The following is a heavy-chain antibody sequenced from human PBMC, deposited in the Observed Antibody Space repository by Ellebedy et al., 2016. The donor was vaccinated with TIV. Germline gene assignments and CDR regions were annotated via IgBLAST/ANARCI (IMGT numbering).Heavy chain of an antibody. J-gene: IGHJ4*02. CDR1: GFTFSSYW. V-gene: IGHV3-7*01. D-gene: IGHD1-1*01. CDR2: IKQDGSEK. CDR3: AKQLVATRYFDY. Sequence: GGSLRLXXAASGFTFSSYWMSWVRQAPGKGLEWVANIKQDGSEKYYVDSVKGRFTISRDNAKNSLYLQMNSLRAEDTAVYYCAKQLVATRYFDYWGQGTLVTVSS.